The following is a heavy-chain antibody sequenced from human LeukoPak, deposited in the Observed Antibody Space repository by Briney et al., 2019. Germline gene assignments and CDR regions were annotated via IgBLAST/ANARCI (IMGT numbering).Heavy chain of an antibody. Sequence: SEPLSLTCTVSGGSIRSDFHYWDWIRQPPGKGLEWIGSILYTGGSWVKPSLKSRASISVDTSRNQFSLTLHSVNAIDTALYYCTRRASGSGGTQAGMDVWGQGTTVTVSS. J-gene: IGHJ6*02. D-gene: IGHD2-15*01. CDR2: ILYTGGS. CDR3: TRRASGSGGTQAGMDV. CDR1: GGSIRSDFHY. V-gene: IGHV4-39*01.